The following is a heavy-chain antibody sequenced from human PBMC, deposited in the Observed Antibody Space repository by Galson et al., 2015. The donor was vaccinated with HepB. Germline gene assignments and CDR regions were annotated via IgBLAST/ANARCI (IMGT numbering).Heavy chain of an antibody. CDR2: FDPEDGET. V-gene: IGHV1-24*01. CDR3: AYYYDSSGYLTSSY. J-gene: IGHJ4*02. Sequence: SVKVSCKVSGYTLTELSMHWVRQAPGKGLEWMGGFDPEDGETIYAQKFQGRVTMTEDTSTGTAYMELSSLRSEDTAVYYCAYYYDSSGYLTSSYWGQGTLVTVSS. D-gene: IGHD3-22*01. CDR1: GYTLTELS.